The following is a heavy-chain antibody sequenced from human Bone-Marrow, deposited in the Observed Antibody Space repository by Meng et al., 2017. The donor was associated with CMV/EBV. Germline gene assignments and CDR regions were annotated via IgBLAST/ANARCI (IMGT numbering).Heavy chain of an antibody. D-gene: IGHD3-16*01. J-gene: IGHJ6*02. CDR1: GYTFTSYD. V-gene: IGHV1-8*01. CDR2: MNPNSGNT. CDR3: ARGSGAGGLRYYYGMDV. Sequence: ASVKVSCKASGYTFTSYDINWVRQATGQGLEWMGWMNPNSGNTGYAQKFQGRVTMTRNTSISTAYMELSSLRSEDTAVYSCARGSGAGGLRYYYGMDVWGQGTTVTVSS.